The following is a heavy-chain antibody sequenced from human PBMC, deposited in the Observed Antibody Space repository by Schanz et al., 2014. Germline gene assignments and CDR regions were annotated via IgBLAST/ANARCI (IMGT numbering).Heavy chain of an antibody. J-gene: IGHJ4*02. V-gene: IGHV3-23*04. Sequence: VQLVESGGGVVQPGRSLRLSCAASGFTFSNTWMNWVRQAPGKGLEWVSRMIGSGSSVFYADSVKGRFTISRDNSKNTLYLQMSSLKTEDTAVYYCVRLDVHDYWGQGTLVTVSA. CDR2: MIGSGSSV. D-gene: IGHD3-16*01. CDR1: GFTFSNTW. CDR3: VRLDVHDY.